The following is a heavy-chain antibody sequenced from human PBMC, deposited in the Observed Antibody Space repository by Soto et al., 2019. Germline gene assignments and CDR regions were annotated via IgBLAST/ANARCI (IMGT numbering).Heavy chain of an antibody. CDR2: ISAYNGNT. CDR1: GYTFTSYG. V-gene: IGHV1-18*01. J-gene: IGHJ6*02. CDR3: ARVPPPADV. Sequence: QVQLVQSGAEVKKPGASVKVSCKASGYTFTSYGISWVRQAPGQGLEWMGWISAYNGNTNYAQKVQGRVTMTTDPSTTTASMELRSLRSEDTAVYYCARVPPPADVWGPGTTVTVYS.